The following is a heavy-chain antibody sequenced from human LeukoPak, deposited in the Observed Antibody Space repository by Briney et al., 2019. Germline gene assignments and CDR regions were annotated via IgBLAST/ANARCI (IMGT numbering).Heavy chain of an antibody. V-gene: IGHV4-34*01. CDR1: GGSFSGYY. CDR3: ARATYYDFWSGYYPRPGFDY. D-gene: IGHD3-3*01. Sequence: PSETLSLTCAVYGGSFSGYYWSWIRQPPGKGLEWIGEINHSGSTNYNPSLKSRVTISVDTSKNQFSLKLSSVTAADTAVYYCARATYYDFWSGYYPRPGFDYWGQGTLVTVSS. J-gene: IGHJ4*02. CDR2: INHSGST.